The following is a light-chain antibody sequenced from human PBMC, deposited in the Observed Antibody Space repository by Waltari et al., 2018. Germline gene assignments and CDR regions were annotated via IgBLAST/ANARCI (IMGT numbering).Light chain of an antibody. J-gene: IGLJ1*01. CDR1: SSDVGGYSY. Sequence: QSALTQPPSASGSPGQAVTISCTGPSSDVGGYSYVSWYQPHPGKAPKLILYEVYTRPAGVPDRFSGYKSGNTTSLTVSGLQAEDEADYYCSSYAGSNNLGVFGTGTKVTVL. V-gene: IGLV2-8*01. CDR2: EVY. CDR3: SSYAGSNNLGV.